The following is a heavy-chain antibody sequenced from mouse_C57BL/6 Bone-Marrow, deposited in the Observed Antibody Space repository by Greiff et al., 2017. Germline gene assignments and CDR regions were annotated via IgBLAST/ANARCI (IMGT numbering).Heavy chain of an antibody. V-gene: IGHV5-4*01. CDR3: ARDPAQATEHYAMDY. Sequence: EVKLMESGGGLLKPGGSLKLSCAASGFTFSSYAMSWVRQTPEKRLEWVATISDGGSYTYYPDNVKGRFTISRDNAKNHLYLQMSHLKSEDTAMYYCARDPAQATEHYAMDYWGQGTSVTVSS. CDR2: ISDGGSYT. J-gene: IGHJ4*01. D-gene: IGHD3-2*02. CDR1: GFTFSSYA.